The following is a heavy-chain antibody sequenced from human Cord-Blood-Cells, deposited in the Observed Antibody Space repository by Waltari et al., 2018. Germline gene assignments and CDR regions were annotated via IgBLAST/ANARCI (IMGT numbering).Heavy chain of an antibody. Sequence: QVQLQESGPGPVKPSETLSLTCTVSGGSISSSYWSWIRKPPGKGLEWIGYIYYSRSTNYNPTLKSRFTISVDTSKNQFSLKLSSVTAADTAVYYCARARYCSGGSCYNWFDPWGQGTLVTVSS. J-gene: IGHJ5*02. CDR2: IYYSRST. D-gene: IGHD2-15*01. V-gene: IGHV4-59*01. CDR3: ARARYCSGGSCYNWFDP. CDR1: GGSISSSY.